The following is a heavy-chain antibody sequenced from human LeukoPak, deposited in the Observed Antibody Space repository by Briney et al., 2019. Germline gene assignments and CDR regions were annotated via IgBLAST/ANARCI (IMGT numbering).Heavy chain of an antibody. CDR2: INDSSTR. D-gene: IGHD1-14*01. V-gene: IGHV3-23*01. J-gene: IGHJ6*03. CDR3: AKATQPDYYYYYMDV. Sequence: GGSLRLSCGASGFTFSNYAMSWVRQAPGKGLEWVSGINDSSTRFYAASVKGRFTSSRDNPKNTLYLQMNGLRVEDTAVYYCAKATQPDYYYYYMDVWGKGTTVTVSS. CDR1: GFTFSNYA.